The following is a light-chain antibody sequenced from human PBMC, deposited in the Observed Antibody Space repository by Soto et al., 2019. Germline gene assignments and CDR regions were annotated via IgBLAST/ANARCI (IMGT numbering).Light chain of an antibody. J-gene: IGKJ1*01. V-gene: IGKV1-5*03. CDR1: QTVNVF. CDR2: KAS. CDR3: QQYNTYSWT. Sequence: DIQMTQSPSTVSASVGDRVTITCRASQTVNVFLAWYQQKPGKAPKLLIQKASTLETGVPSRFSGSGSGTDFALTISGLQPDDFATYYCQQYNTYSWTFGQGTKVAV.